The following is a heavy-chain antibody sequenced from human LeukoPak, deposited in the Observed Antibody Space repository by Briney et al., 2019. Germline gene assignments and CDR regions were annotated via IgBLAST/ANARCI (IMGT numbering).Heavy chain of an antibody. Sequence: GGSLRLSCAASGFTFSSYAMGWVRQAPGKGLEWVSSITSSSSNIYYADSMKGRFTISRDNAKNSLYLQMNSLRVEDTAVYYCARFETTVTTNAFDIWGQGTMVTVSS. J-gene: IGHJ3*02. CDR3: ARFETTVTTNAFDI. CDR2: ITSSSSNI. CDR1: GFTFSSYA. V-gene: IGHV3-21*01. D-gene: IGHD4-17*01.